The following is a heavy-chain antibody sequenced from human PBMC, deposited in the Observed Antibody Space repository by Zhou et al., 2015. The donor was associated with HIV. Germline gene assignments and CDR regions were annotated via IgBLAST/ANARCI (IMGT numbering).Heavy chain of an antibody. CDR3: ARDRREGIAVAGTEPAYYYYYMDV. J-gene: IGHJ6*03. D-gene: IGHD6-19*01. Sequence: QVQLVQSGAEVKKPGSSVKVSCKASGGTFSSYAISWVRQAPGQGLEWMGGIIPIFGTANYAQKFQGRVTITADESTSTAYMELSSLRSEDTAVYYCARDRREGIAVAGTEPAYYYYYMDVWGKGTTVTVSS. CDR1: GGTFSSYA. CDR2: IIPIFGTA. V-gene: IGHV1-69*01.